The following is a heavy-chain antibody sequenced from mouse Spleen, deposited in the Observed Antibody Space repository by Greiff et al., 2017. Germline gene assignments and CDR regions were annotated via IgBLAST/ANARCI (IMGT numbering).Heavy chain of an antibody. CDR1: GYSITSGYY. CDR2: ISYDGSN. V-gene: IGHV3-6*01. CDR3: ARDLGRFAY. Sequence: EVKLMESGPGLVKPSQSLSLTCSVTGYSITSGYYWNWIRQFPGNKLEWMGYISYDGSNNYNPSLKNRISITRDTSKNQFFLKLNSVTTEDTATYYCARDLGRFAYWGQGTLVTVSA. J-gene: IGHJ3*01. D-gene: IGHD4-1*01.